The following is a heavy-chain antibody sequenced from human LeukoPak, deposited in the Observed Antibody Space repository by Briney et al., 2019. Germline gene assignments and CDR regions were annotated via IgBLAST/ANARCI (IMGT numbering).Heavy chain of an antibody. D-gene: IGHD3-16*01. V-gene: IGHV3-72*01. Sequence: GGSLRLSCAASGFTFSDHYMDWVRQAPGKGLEWVGRTRNKANSYTTEYAASVKGRFTISRDDSKNSLYLQMNSLKTEDTAVYYCTFLLPPLGPWGQGTLVTVSS. CDR1: GFTFSDHY. J-gene: IGHJ5*02. CDR3: TFLLPPLGP. CDR2: TRNKANSYTT.